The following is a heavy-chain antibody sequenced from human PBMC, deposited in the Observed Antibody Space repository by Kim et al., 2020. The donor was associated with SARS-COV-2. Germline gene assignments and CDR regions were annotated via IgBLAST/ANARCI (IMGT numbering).Heavy chain of an antibody. CDR3: ARDRPQHYGMDV. Sequence: SETLSLTCTVSGYSISSGYYWGWIRQPPGKGLEWIGSIYHSGSTYYNPSLKSRVTISVDTSKNQFSLKLSSVTAADTAVYYCARDRPQHYGMDVWGQGTT. V-gene: IGHV4-38-2*02. J-gene: IGHJ6*02. CDR1: GYSISSGYY. D-gene: IGHD6-6*01. CDR2: IYHSGST.